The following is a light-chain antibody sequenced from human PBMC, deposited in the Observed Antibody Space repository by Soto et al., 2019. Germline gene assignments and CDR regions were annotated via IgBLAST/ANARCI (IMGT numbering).Light chain of an antibody. J-gene: IGKJ1*01. V-gene: IGKV3-11*01. CDR1: QSVSSY. CDR2: DAS. Sequence: EIVLTQSASTLSLSAGERATLSCRASQSVSSYLAWYQQKPGQAPRLLIYDASNRATGIPARFSGSGSGTDFNLTISSLETEDFAVYYCQQRSNWLWTFGQGTKVDIK. CDR3: QQRSNWLWT.